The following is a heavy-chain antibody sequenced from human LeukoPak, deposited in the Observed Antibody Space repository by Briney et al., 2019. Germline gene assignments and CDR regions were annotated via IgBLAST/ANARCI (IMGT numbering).Heavy chain of an antibody. V-gene: IGHV4-59*01. CDR2: IYYSGST. Sequence: SETLSLTCTVSGGSISSYYWSWIRQPRGKGLEWIGYIYYSGSTNYNPSLKSRVTISVDTSKNQFSLKLSSVTAADTAVYYCARVPGYGDFVFDYWGQGTLVTVSS. CDR1: GGSISSYY. J-gene: IGHJ4*02. CDR3: ARVPGYGDFVFDY. D-gene: IGHD4-17*01.